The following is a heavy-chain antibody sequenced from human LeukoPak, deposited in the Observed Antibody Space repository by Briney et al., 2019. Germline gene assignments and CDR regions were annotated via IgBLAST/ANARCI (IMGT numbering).Heavy chain of an antibody. J-gene: IGHJ5*02. CDR1: GGSISSDF. CDR2: VYNSGNT. D-gene: IGHD1-26*01. Sequence: SETLSLTCTVSGGSISSDFWSWLRQSPGKGLEWIGYVYNSGNTNYNPSLKSRVTISADTSKNQFSLRLSSVTAADTALYYCAKGAMGSYFRWLDPWGQGTLVTVSS. V-gene: IGHV4-59*01. CDR3: AKGAMGSYFRWLDP.